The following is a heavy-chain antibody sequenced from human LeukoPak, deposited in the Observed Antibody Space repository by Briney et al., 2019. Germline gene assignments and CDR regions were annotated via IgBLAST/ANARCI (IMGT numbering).Heavy chain of an antibody. V-gene: IGHV3-66*01. Sequence: GGSLRLSCAASGFTASSNYMSWVRQAPGKGLEWVSVIYSGGSTYYADSVRGRFTISRDNSKNTLYLQMNSLRAEDTAVYYCARAIPHCSSTSCYTAGGHWFDPWGQGTLVTVSS. CDR1: GFTASSNY. J-gene: IGHJ5*02. D-gene: IGHD2-2*02. CDR2: IYSGGST. CDR3: ARAIPHCSSTSCYTAGGHWFDP.